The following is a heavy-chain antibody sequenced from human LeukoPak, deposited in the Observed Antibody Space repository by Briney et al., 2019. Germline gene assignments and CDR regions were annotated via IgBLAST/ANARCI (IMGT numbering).Heavy chain of an antibody. V-gene: IGHV3-7*01. D-gene: IGHD5-18*01. CDR3: ARDLSGVTGYTYGRGIDY. J-gene: IGHJ4*02. Sequence: GGSLRLSCAASGFTFSSYAMSWVRQAPGKGLEWVANIRKDGSEKYYVDSVKGRSTISRDNAKTSLYLQMNSLRAEDTAVYYCARDLSGVTGYTYGRGIDYWGQGTLVTVSS. CDR1: GFTFSSYA. CDR2: IRKDGSEK.